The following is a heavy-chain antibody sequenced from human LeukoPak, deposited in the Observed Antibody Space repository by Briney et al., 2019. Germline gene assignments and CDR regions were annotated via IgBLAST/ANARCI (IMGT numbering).Heavy chain of an antibody. CDR3: ARGLSAAYDYNWFDP. CDR2: INASGTT. J-gene: IGHJ5*02. Sequence: SETLSLTCTVSGGSISSYYWNWIRQPAGKGLEWIGRINASGTTRFNPSFKSRVTMSLDTSKNQVSLKLTSVTAADTAVYFCARGLSAAYDYNWFDPWGQGTLVTVSS. V-gene: IGHV4-4*07. CDR1: GGSISSYY. D-gene: IGHD5-12*01.